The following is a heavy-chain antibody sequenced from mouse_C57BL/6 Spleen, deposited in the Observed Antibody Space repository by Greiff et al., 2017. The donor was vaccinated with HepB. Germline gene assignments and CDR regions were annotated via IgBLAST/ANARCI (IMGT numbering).Heavy chain of an antibody. CDR3: ARGYYSNYGWYFDV. Sequence: EVMLVESEGGLVQPGSSMKLSCTASGFTFSDYYMAWVRQVPEKGLEWVANINYDGSSTYYLDSLKSRFIISRDNAKNILYLQMSSLKSEDTATYYCARGYYSNYGWYFDVWGTGTTVTVSS. CDR2: INYDGSST. D-gene: IGHD2-5*01. V-gene: IGHV5-16*01. J-gene: IGHJ1*03. CDR1: GFTFSDYY.